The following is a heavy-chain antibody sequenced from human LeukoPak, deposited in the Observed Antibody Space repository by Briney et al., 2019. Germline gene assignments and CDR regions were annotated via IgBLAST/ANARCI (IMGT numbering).Heavy chain of an antibody. CDR3: ARTNSLDY. V-gene: IGHV3-11*03. J-gene: IGHJ4*02. Sequence: GGSLRLSCAASGFTFSDYYMSWIRQAPGKGLEWVSWISGSSSKTSYADSVKGRLTISRDNAKNSVYLQMNSLRAEDTAVYYCARTNSLDYWGQGTLVTVSS. CDR2: ISGSSSKT. CDR1: GFTFSDYY.